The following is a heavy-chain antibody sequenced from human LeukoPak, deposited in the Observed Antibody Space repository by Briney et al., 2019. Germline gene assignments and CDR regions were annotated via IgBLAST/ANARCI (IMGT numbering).Heavy chain of an antibody. Sequence: SETLSLTCTVSGGSISSYYWSWIRQSPEKGLEWIGHIYSGGSTKYNPSLKSRVTISIDTSKNQFSLKLSSVTAADTALYYCARNYDNSGYTAFGYWGRGTLVTVSS. CDR3: ARNYDNSGYTAFGY. V-gene: IGHV4-59*01. CDR2: IYSGGST. D-gene: IGHD3-22*01. CDR1: GGSISSYY. J-gene: IGHJ4*02.